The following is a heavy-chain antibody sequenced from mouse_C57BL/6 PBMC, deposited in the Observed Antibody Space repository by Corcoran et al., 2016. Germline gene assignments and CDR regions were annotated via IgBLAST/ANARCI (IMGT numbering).Heavy chain of an antibody. V-gene: IGHV9-3*01. CDR3: ARSYYSTLYAMDY. Sequence: QIQLVQSGPELKKPGETVKISCKASGYTFTTYGMSWVKQAPGKGLKWMGWINTYSGVPTYADDFKGRFAFSLETSASTAYLQINNLKNEDTATYFCARSYYSTLYAMDYWGQGTSVTVSS. D-gene: IGHD2-5*01. CDR1: GYTFTTYG. CDR2: INTYSGVP. J-gene: IGHJ4*01.